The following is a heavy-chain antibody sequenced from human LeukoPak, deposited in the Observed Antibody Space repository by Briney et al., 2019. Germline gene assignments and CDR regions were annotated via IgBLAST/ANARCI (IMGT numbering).Heavy chain of an antibody. CDR2: VYYSGGT. J-gene: IGHJ4*02. D-gene: IGHD6-19*01. CDR3: ARDGGSSGWYYFDY. Sequence: SETLSLTCTVSDDSMSSYYWNWIRQPPGKGLEWIGYVYYSGGTNYNPSLKSRVTISVDTSKNQFSLKLSSVTAADTAVYYCARDGGSSGWYYFDYWGQGTLVTVSS. CDR1: DDSMSSYY. V-gene: IGHV4-59*01.